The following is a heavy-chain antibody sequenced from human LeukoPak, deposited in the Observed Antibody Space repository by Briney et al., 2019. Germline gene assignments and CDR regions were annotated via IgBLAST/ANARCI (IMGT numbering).Heavy chain of an antibody. CDR3: ARTPLYDGGMDV. J-gene: IGHJ6*02. Sequence: GASVKVSCKASGYTFTSYDINWVRQATGQGLEWMGWMNPNSGNTGYAQKFQGRVTMTRNTSISTAYMELSSLRSEDTAVYYCARTPLYDGGMDVWGQGTTVTVSS. CDR1: GYTFTSYD. V-gene: IGHV1-8*01. CDR2: MNPNSGNT. D-gene: IGHD2-8*01.